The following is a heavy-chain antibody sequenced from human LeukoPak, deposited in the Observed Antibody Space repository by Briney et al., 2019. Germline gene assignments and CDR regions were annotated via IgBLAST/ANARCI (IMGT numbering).Heavy chain of an antibody. CDR2: INPNSGDT. CDR1: GYTFTGYY. Sequence: ASVKVSCKASGYTFTGYYMHWVRQAPGQGLEWMGYINPNSGDTNYAQRFQGRVTMTRDTSINTAYMELNRLRSDDTAVYYCAKESDYYASGSPVFDPWGQGTLVTVSS. CDR3: AKESDYYASGSPVFDP. V-gene: IGHV1-2*02. J-gene: IGHJ5*02. D-gene: IGHD3-10*01.